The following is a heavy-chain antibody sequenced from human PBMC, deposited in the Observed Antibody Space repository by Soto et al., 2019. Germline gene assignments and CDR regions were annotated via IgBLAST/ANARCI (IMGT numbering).Heavy chain of an antibody. J-gene: IGHJ4*02. CDR3: ATSGTMVYGDSTRPHFDY. V-gene: IGHV3-15*07. D-gene: IGHD4-17*01. CDR1: GFLFSNAW. CDR2: IKGNTDGGTT. Sequence: EVQLVESGGGLVKPGGSLRLSCAVSGFLFSNAWMNWVRQTPGKGLEWVGRIKGNTDGGTTDYAEFVKGRFTISGDDSKNTLFLQMNSLETEDTAVYYCATSGTMVYGDSTRPHFDYWGQGTLVTVSS.